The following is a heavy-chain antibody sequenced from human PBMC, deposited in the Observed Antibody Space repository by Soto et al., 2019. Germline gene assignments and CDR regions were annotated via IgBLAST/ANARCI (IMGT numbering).Heavy chain of an antibody. Sequence: GGSMRLSCAASGLTFSSYGMFWVRQAPGKGLEWVAIISYDGSSKYYVDSVKGRFTISRDNSKNTLYLQMNSLRIEDTAAYYCAKLSTPMATVSHFDYWGQGTLVTVSS. V-gene: IGHV3-30*18. J-gene: IGHJ4*02. CDR2: ISYDGSSK. D-gene: IGHD4-4*01. CDR3: AKLSTPMATVSHFDY. CDR1: GLTFSSYG.